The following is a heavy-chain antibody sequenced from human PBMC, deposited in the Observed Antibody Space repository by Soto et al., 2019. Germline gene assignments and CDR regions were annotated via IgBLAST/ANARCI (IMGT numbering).Heavy chain of an antibody. J-gene: IGHJ4*02. Sequence: GGSLRLSCAASGFTFSSYAMSWVRQARGEGLEWVSSVNIDGATHYADSVKGRFTISRDNSENTVILQMNSLRAEDTAVYFCAKNSYFDNWGQGALVTVSS. CDR2: VNIDGAT. CDR3: AKNSYFDN. CDR1: GFTFSSYA. V-gene: IGHV3-23*01.